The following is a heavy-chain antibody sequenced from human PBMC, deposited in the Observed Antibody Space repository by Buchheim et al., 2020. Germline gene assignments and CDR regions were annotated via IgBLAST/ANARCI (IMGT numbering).Heavy chain of an antibody. CDR1: GYTFTSYD. J-gene: IGHJ6*02. CDR2: MNPNSGNT. Sequence: QVQLVQSGAEVKKPGASVKVSCKASGYTFTSYDINWVRQATGQGLEWMGWMNPNSGNTGYAQKFQGRVTMTRNTPISTAYMELSSLRSEDTAVYYCAREPTNYYGSGSYYANYYGMDVWGQGTT. CDR3: AREPTNYYGSGSYYANYYGMDV. D-gene: IGHD3-10*01. V-gene: IGHV1-8*01.